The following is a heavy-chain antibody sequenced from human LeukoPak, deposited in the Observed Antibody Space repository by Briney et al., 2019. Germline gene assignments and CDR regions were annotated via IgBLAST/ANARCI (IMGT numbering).Heavy chain of an antibody. V-gene: IGHV4-38-2*02. CDR2: IYHSGRT. Sequence: SETLSLTCTVPGYSISSGYYWGWIRQPPGKGLEWIGSIYHSGRTFYNPSLKSRVTISVDTSKSQFSLYMDSVTAADTAVYYCARDWNRYAYWGQGTLVTVSS. J-gene: IGHJ4*02. CDR1: GYSISSGYY. CDR3: ARDWNRYAY. D-gene: IGHD1-1*01.